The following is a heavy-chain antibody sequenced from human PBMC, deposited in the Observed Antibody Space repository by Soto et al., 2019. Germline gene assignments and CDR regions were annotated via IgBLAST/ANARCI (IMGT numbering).Heavy chain of an antibody. CDR3: ARVPYCSSASCYSYFDN. CDR2: ISSDGSST. CDR1: GFTLSSYW. Sequence: EVQLVESGGGLVQPGGSLRLSCAASGFTLSSYWMHWARQAPGKGLVWVSRISSDGSSTNYADSVKGRFTISRDNAKNTLHLQMNSLRVEDTAVYYCARVPYCSSASCYSYFDNWGQGTLVTVSS. D-gene: IGHD2-2*02. J-gene: IGHJ4*02. V-gene: IGHV3-74*01.